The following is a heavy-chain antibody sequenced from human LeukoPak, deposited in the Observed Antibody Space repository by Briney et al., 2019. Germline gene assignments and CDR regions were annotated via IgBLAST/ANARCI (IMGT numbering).Heavy chain of an antibody. D-gene: IGHD6-19*01. Sequence: ASVKVSCKASGYTFTGYYMHWVRQAPGQGLEWMGWINPNSGGTNYAQKFQGRVIMTRDTSISTAYMELSRLRSDDTAVYYCARISSLYSSGWYPYWGQGTLVTVSS. V-gene: IGHV1-2*02. CDR3: ARISSLYSSGWYPY. J-gene: IGHJ4*02. CDR2: INPNSGGT. CDR1: GYTFTGYY.